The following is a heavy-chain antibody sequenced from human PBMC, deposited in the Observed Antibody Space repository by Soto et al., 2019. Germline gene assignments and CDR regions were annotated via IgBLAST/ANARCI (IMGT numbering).Heavy chain of an antibody. D-gene: IGHD3-22*01. CDR3: AKGGGLDYYDSSGLNYFDY. J-gene: IGHJ4*02. CDR2: ISYDGSNK. Sequence: GGSLRLSCAASGFTFSSYGMHWVRQAPGKGLEWVAVISYDGSNKYYADSVKGRFTISRDNSKNTLYLQMNSLRAEDTAVYYCAKGGGLDYYDSSGLNYFDYWGQGTLVTVSS. CDR1: GFTFSSYG. V-gene: IGHV3-30*18.